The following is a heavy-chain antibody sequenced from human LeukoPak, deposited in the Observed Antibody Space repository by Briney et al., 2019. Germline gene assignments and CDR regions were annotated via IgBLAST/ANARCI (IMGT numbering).Heavy chain of an antibody. Sequence: GGSLRLSCAASGFTFSSYGMHWVRQAPGKGLEWVAFIRYDGSNKYYADSVKGRFTISRDNSKNTLYLQMDSLRAEDTAVYHCAKDGPEWGATSWFDPWGQGTLVTVSS. D-gene: IGHD3-16*01. V-gene: IGHV3-30*02. CDR3: AKDGPEWGATSWFDP. CDR1: GFTFSSYG. CDR2: IRYDGSNK. J-gene: IGHJ5*02.